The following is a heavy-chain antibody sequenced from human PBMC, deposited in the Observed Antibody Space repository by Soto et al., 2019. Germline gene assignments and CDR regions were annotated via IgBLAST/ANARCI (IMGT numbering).Heavy chain of an antibody. D-gene: IGHD6-13*01. CDR2: ITPIFGAA. J-gene: IGHJ6*02. V-gene: IGHV1-69*13. CDR3: ARAASSSWYKSCYYVLDV. Sequence: AVQVSCTACGGRFSKYAIRWLRQAPGHELAWMGGITPIFGAANYAQNFQGRVTITADESTSTAYMELSSLRSEDTAVYYCARAASSSWYKSCYYVLDVRGQRSKGTLAS. CDR1: GGRFSKYA.